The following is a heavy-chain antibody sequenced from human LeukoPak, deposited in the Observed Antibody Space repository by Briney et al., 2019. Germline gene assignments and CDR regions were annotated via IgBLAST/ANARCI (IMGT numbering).Heavy chain of an antibody. J-gene: IGHJ3*01. CDR3: ARVGGPVPAALEDAFDL. CDR2: VYTSGSP. V-gene: IGHV4-4*07. D-gene: IGHD6-6*01. Sequence: SENLSLTCNVSGASINTYYWSWLRQSAGGGLEFIGRVYTSGSPDYNPSLKSRVAMSADTSKNQFSLKLRSVTAADTALYFCARVGGPVPAALEDAFDLWGQGILVTVSS. CDR1: GASINTYY.